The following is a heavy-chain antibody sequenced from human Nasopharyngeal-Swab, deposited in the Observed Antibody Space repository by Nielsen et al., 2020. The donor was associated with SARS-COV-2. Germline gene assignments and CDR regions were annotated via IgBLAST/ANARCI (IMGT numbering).Heavy chain of an antibody. V-gene: IGHV4-30-4*01. CDR3: ARRGYYYGMDV. CDR1: GGSISSGDYC. CDR2: IYYSGST. J-gene: IGHJ6*02. Sequence: SETLSLTCTVSGGSISSGDYCWSWIRQPPGKGLEWIGYIYYSGSTYYNPSLKSRVTISVDTSKNQFSLKLSSVTAADTAVYYCARRGYYYGMDVWGQGTTVTVSS.